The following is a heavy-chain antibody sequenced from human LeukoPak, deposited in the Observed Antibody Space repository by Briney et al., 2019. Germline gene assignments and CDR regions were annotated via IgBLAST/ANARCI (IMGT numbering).Heavy chain of an antibody. CDR3: ASAASGYYYVYFDY. CDR1: GYTFTGYY. V-gene: IGHV1-46*01. CDR2: INPSGGST. Sequence: ASVKVSCKASGYTFTGYYMHWVRQAPGQGLEWMGIINPSGGSTSYAQKFQGRVTVTRDTSTSTVYMELSSLRSEDTAVYYCASAASGYYYVYFDYWGQGTLVTVSS. D-gene: IGHD3-22*01. J-gene: IGHJ4*02.